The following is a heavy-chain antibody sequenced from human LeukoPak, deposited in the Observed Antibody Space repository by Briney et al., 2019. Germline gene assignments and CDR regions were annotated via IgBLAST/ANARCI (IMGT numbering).Heavy chain of an antibody. V-gene: IGHV4-39*07. Sequence: SETLSLTCTVSGGSISSSSDYWGWIRQPPGKGLEWIVSIYYSGSTYYNPSLKSQVTISVDTSKNQFSLKLSSVTAADTAVYYCARELTTVVTEGPFDYWGQGTLVTVSS. CDR3: ARELTTVVTEGPFDY. J-gene: IGHJ4*02. D-gene: IGHD4-23*01. CDR2: IYYSGST. CDR1: GGSISSSSDY.